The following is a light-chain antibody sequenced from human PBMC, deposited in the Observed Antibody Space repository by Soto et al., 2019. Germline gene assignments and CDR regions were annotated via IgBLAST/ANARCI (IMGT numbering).Light chain of an antibody. J-gene: IGKJ3*01. CDR1: QSVSSN. CDR3: QQYNNWPPFT. V-gene: IGKV3-15*01. Sequence: EIVMTQSPATLSVSPGERATLSCRASQSVSSNLAWYQQKPGQAPRLLIYGASTRATGIPARFSGSGSGTEFTLTISSLQSEDFAVYYCQQYNNWPPFTCGPGTKVDSK. CDR2: GAS.